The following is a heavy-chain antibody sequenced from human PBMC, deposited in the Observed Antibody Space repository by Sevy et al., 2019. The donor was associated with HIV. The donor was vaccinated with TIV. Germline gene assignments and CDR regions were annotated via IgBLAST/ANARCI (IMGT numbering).Heavy chain of an antibody. CDR3: AADRGEDYCSGNSCQRHYYYGLDV. D-gene: IGHD2-15*01. J-gene: IGHJ6*02. CDR2: LDPEDGET. Sequence: ASVKVSCKVSGYRLIEVSMHWVRQAPGKGLEWMGHLDPEDGETIYAQNFQGRVTMTEDTSTDTAYIEGSSLRSDDTAVYYCAADRGEDYCSGNSCQRHYYYGLDVWGQGTTVTASS. CDR1: GYRLIEVS. V-gene: IGHV1-24*01.